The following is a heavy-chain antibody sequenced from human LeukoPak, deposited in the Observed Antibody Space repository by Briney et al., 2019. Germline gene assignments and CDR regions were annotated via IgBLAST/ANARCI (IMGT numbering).Heavy chain of an antibody. D-gene: IGHD4-11*01. J-gene: IGHJ3*02. Sequence: SETLSLTCTVSGGSISSSSFYWGWIRQPPGKGLEWIGSIYHSGTTYYNPSLKSRVTISVDTSKNQFSLNLSSVTAADTAVYYCARDRTTLTRGAFDIWGQGTMVTVSS. CDR3: ARDRTTLTRGAFDI. CDR1: GGSISSSSFY. CDR2: IYHSGTT. V-gene: IGHV4-39*07.